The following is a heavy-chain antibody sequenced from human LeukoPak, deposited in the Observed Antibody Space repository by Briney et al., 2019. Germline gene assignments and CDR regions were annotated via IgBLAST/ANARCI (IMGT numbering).Heavy chain of an antibody. J-gene: IGHJ6*03. D-gene: IGHD3-9*01. Sequence: GGSLRPSCAASGFTFSSYSMNWVRQAPGKGLEWVSSISSSSSYIYYADSVKGRFTISRDNAKNSLYLQMNSLRAEDTAVYYCARRPEHYDILTGYYYYYYMDVWGKGTTVTVSS. CDR1: GFTFSSYS. CDR3: ARRPEHYDILTGYYYYYYMDV. V-gene: IGHV3-21*01. CDR2: ISSSSSYI.